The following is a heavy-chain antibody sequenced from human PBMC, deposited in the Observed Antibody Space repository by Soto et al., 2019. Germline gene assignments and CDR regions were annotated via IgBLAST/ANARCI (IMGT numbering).Heavy chain of an antibody. CDR1: GGSISSYY. J-gene: IGHJ4*02. CDR2: MYFRGST. Sequence: QVQLQESGPGLVKPSETLSLTCTVSGGSISSYYWSWIRQPPGKGLEWIGYMYFRGSTNYTPSLKSRVTISVDTPKTRFSLKLSSVTAADTAVYYCARDRSVSYYPSFFDSWGQGSLVPVSS. CDR3: ARDRSVSYYPSFFDS. V-gene: IGHV4-59*01. D-gene: IGHD1-26*01.